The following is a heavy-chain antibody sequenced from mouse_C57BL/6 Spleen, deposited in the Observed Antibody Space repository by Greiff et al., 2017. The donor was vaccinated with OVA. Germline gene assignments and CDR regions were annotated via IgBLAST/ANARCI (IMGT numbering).Heavy chain of an antibody. CDR2: IYPGDGDT. CDR3: ARLSNSDY. Sequence: VQLQESGPELVKPGASVKISCKASGYAFSSSWMNWVKQRPGKGLEWIGRIYPGDGDTNYNGKFKGKATLTADKSSSTAYMQLSSLTSEDSAVYFCARLSNSDYWGQGTTLTVSS. J-gene: IGHJ2*01. V-gene: IGHV1-82*01. D-gene: IGHD5-1*01. CDR1: GYAFSSSW.